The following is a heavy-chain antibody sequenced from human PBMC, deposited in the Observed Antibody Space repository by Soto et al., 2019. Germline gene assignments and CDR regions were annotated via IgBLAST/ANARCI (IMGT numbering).Heavy chain of an antibody. V-gene: IGHV3-64D*06. J-gene: IGHJ4*02. D-gene: IGHD3-3*01. CDR3: VRGPSRGSSLFGPLDY. CDR2: IFYSGSGS. Sequence: GWSLRLSCSASGFIFSTFGMFWVRQAPGQGLEYVSAIFYSGSGSYYADPVRGRFTVSRDNSKNMFYLQMSSLRVEDTALYFCVRGPSRGSSLFGPLDYWGQGTQVPVSA. CDR1: GFIFSTFG.